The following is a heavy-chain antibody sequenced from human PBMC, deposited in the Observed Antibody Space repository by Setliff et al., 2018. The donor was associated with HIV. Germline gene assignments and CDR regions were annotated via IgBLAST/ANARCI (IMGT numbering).Heavy chain of an antibody. CDR1: GGSISSDNW. V-gene: IGHV4-61*01. J-gene: IGHJ5*02. CDR2: IYYSGST. CDR3: AREWVLAATGTGIDP. D-gene: IGHD6-13*01. Sequence: SETLSLTCAVSGGSISSDNWWTWLRQPPGKGLEWIGYIYYSGSTNYNPSLKSRVTISVDTSKNQFSLKLNSVTAADTAVYYCAREWVLAATGTGIDPWGQGTLVTVSS.